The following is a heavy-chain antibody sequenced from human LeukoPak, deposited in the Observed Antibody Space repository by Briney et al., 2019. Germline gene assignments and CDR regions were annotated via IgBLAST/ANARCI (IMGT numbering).Heavy chain of an antibody. CDR2: IYTSGST. V-gene: IGHV4-61*02. CDR1: GDSISSGSYY. J-gene: IGHJ6*03. CDR3: ARGRVSSSTWYSTYYYYFYMDV. Sequence: SQTLSLTCTVSGDSISSGSYYWSWIRQPAGKGLEWIGRIYTSGSTNFNPSLNGRVSISRDTTNNLFSLRLRSVTAADTAVYFCARGRVSSSTWYSTYYYYFYMDVWGKGTTVTVSS. D-gene: IGHD1-1*01.